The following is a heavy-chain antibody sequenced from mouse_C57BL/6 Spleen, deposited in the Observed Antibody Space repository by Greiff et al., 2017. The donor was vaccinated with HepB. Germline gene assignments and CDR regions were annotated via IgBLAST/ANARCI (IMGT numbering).Heavy chain of an antibody. J-gene: IGHJ2*01. V-gene: IGHV1-18*01. CDR1: GYTFTDYN. Sequence: VQLQQSGPELVKPGASVKIPCKASGYTFTDYNMDWVKQSHGKSLEWIGDINPNNGGTIYNQNFKGKATLTVDKSSSTAYMELRSLTSEDTAVYYCARNDFLYDGFFDYWGQGTTLTVSS. D-gene: IGHD2-3*01. CDR2: INPNNGGT. CDR3: ARNDFLYDGFFDY.